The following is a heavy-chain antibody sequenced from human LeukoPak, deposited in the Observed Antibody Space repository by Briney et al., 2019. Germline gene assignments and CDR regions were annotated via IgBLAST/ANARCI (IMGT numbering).Heavy chain of an antibody. CDR2: IYHSGST. CDR1: GYSISSGYY. J-gene: IGHJ4*02. Sequence: PSETLSLTCAASGYSISSGYYWGWIRQPPGKGLEWIGSIYHSGSTYYNPSLKSRVTISVDTSKNQFSLKLSSVTAADTAVYYCARDGYNSKTSIDYWGQGTLVTVSS. V-gene: IGHV4-38-2*02. D-gene: IGHD5-24*01. CDR3: ARDGYNSKTSIDY.